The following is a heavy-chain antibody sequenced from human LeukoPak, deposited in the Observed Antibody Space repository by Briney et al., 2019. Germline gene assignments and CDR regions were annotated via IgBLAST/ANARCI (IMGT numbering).Heavy chain of an antibody. CDR1: GFTFSSYS. J-gene: IGHJ6*03. CDR2: ISSSSSYI. CDR3: ARVGSGWYGYYMDV. D-gene: IGHD6-19*01. V-gene: IGHV3-21*01. Sequence: GGSLRLSCAASGFTFSSYSMNWVRQAPGKGLEWVSSISSSSSYIYYADSVKGRFTISRDNAKNSLYLQMNSLRAEDTAVYYCARVGSGWYGYYMDVWGKGTTVTVSS.